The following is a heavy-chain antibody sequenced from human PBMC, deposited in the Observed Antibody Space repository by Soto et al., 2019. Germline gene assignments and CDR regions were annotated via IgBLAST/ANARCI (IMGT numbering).Heavy chain of an antibody. J-gene: IGHJ6*02. D-gene: IGHD1-26*01. CDR3: ARAGGWELGPFYYYGMDV. Sequence: EVQLVETGGGLIQPGGSLRLSCAASGFTVSSNYMSWVRQAPGKGLEWVSVIYSGGSTYYADSVKGRFTISRDNSKNTLYLQMNSLRAEDTAVYYCARAGGWELGPFYYYGMDVWGQGTTVTVSS. CDR2: IYSGGST. CDR1: GFTVSSNY. V-gene: IGHV3-53*02.